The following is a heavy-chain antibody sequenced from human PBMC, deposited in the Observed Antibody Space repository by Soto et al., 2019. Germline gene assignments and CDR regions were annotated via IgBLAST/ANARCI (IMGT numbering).Heavy chain of an antibody. D-gene: IGHD6-6*01. CDR1: GYTFSSYG. Sequence: ASVKVSCKASGYTFSSYGISWVRQAPGQGLEWMGWISAYNGNTNYAQKFQGRVTMTTDTFKNQFSLQLNSVTPEDTAVYYCARSRAVSGTLDYWGKGALVTVSS. CDR2: ISAYNGNT. J-gene: IGHJ4*02. CDR3: ARSRAVSGTLDY. V-gene: IGHV1-18*01.